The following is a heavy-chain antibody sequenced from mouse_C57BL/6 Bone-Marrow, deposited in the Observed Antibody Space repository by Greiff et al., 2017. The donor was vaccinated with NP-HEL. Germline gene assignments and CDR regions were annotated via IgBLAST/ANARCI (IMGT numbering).Heavy chain of an antibody. CDR3: AGQGYGNYWFAY. CDR1: GFTFSSYT. J-gene: IGHJ3*01. V-gene: IGHV5-9*01. CDR2: ISGGGGNT. Sequence: EVKLMESGGGLVKPGGSLKLSCAASGFTFSSYTMSWVRQTPEKRLEWVATISGGGGNTYYPDSVKGRFTISRDHAKNTLYLQLSSLRSEDTALYYRAGQGYGNYWFAYWGQGTLVTVSA. D-gene: IGHD2-10*02.